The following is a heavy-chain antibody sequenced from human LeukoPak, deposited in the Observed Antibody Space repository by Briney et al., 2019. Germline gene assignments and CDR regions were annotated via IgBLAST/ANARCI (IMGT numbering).Heavy chain of an antibody. CDR3: AKPYTVTTNVAFDY. V-gene: IGHV3-23*01. Sequence: PGGSLRLSCAASGFTFSSYGMSWVRQVPGKGLEWVSAISGSGGSTYYADSVKGRSTISRDNSKNTLNLQMNSLRAEDTAVYYCAKPYTVTTNVAFDYWGQGTLVTVSS. J-gene: IGHJ4*02. CDR1: GFTFSSYG. D-gene: IGHD4-17*01. CDR2: ISGSGGST.